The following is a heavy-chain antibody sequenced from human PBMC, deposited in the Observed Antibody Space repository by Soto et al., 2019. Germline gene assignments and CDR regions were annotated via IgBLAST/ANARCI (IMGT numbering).Heavy chain of an antibody. CDR3: ARDGSDSYGLDV. Sequence: SETLSLTCTVSGGSISSYYWSWIRQSAGKGLEWIGRIYNGGNTQYNPSLKSRVTMSADTCKNQFSLRLNSVTAADTAVYYCARDGSDSYGLDVWGQGTTVTVSS. D-gene: IGHD3-10*01. CDR1: GGSISSYY. J-gene: IGHJ6*02. CDR2: IYNGGNT. V-gene: IGHV4-4*07.